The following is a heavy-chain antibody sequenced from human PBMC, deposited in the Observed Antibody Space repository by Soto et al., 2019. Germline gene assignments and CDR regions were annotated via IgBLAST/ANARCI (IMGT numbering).Heavy chain of an antibody. CDR3: ASDYYDSSGYSTNVDP. D-gene: IGHD3-22*01. J-gene: IGHJ5*02. V-gene: IGHV3-33*01. CDR2: IWYDGSNK. CDR1: GFTFSSYG. Sequence: PGGSLRLSCAASGFTFSSYGMHWVRQAPGKGLEWVAVIWYDGSNKYYADPVKGRFTISRDNSKNTLYLQVNSLRAEDTAVYYCASDYYDSSGYSTNVDPWGQGTLVTVSS.